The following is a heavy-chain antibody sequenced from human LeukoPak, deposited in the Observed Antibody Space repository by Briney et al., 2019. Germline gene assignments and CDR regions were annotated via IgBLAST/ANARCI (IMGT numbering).Heavy chain of an antibody. J-gene: IGHJ4*02. CDR1: GFTVSSNY. D-gene: IGHD3-22*01. CDR2: IYSGGST. Sequence: GGSLRLSCAASGFTVSSNYMSWVRQAPGKGLEWVSVIYSGGSTYYADSVKGRFTISRDNSKNTLYLQMNSLRAEDTAVYYCAKSMGGYYPYYFDYWGQGTLVTVSS. CDR3: AKSMGGYYPYYFDY. V-gene: IGHV3-53*01.